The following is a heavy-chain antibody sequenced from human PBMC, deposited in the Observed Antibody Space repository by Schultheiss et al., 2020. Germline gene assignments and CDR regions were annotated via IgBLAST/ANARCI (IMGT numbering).Heavy chain of an antibody. CDR3: ARGPFRLIGYCSGGSCYAKEMNKYYYYYYGMDV. Sequence: SQTLSLTCTVSGGSISSSSYYWGWIRQPPGKGLEWIGSIYYSGSTYYNPSLKSRVTISVDTSKNQFSLKLSSVTAADTAVYYCARGPFRLIGYCSGGSCYAKEMNKYYYYYYGMDVWGQGTTVTVSS. V-gene: IGHV4-39*07. CDR2: IYYSGST. D-gene: IGHD2-15*01. J-gene: IGHJ6*02. CDR1: GGSISSSSYY.